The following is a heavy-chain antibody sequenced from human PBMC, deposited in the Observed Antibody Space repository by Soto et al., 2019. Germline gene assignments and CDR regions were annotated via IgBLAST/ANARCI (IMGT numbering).Heavy chain of an antibody. CDR3: ARLVYDTRLNYMYFDF. CDR2: IFHDGTA. V-gene: IGHV4-34*12. D-gene: IGHD3-10*01. Sequence: SETLSLTCTVSGASMSDYYGTWVRQTPQRGLEYIGEIFHDGTANYYPSFERRVAISVDTSKNQFSLKLTSVTAADTAIYFCARLVYDTRLNYMYFDFWGQGALVTVSS. J-gene: IGHJ4*02. CDR1: GASMSDYY.